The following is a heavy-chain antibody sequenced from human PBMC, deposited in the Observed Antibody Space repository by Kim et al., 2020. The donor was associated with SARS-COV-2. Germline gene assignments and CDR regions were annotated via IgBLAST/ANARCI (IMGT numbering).Heavy chain of an antibody. D-gene: IGHD3-3*01. V-gene: IGHV3-74*03. CDR1: GFTFRNYY. Sequence: GGSLRLSCGGSGFTFRNYYMHWVRLSPGQGPVWVSTISPDGGATQYADFVEGRFTISRDNAQNTLFLEMRSLTVDDRAVYYCSRGPNEWRDVGDYWGQGALVTVSS. CDR2: ISPDGGAT. CDR3: SRGPNEWRDVGDY. J-gene: IGHJ4*02.